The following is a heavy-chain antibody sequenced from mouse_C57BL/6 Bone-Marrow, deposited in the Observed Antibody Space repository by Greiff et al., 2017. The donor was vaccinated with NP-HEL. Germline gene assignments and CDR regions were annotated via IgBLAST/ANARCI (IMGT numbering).Heavy chain of an antibody. CDR2: ISSGGSYT. J-gene: IGHJ3*01. CDR3: ARGYGIPFAY. CDR1: GFTFSSYG. D-gene: IGHD2-1*01. V-gene: IGHV5-6*02. Sequence: EVKVVESGGDLVKPGGSLKLSCAASGFTFSSYGMSWVRQTPDKRLEWVATISSGGSYTYYLDSVKGRFTISRDNAKNTLYLQMSSLKSEDTAMYYCARGYGIPFAYWGQGTLVTVSA.